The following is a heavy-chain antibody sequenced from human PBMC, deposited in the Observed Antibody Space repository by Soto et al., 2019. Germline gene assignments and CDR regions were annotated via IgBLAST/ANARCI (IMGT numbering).Heavy chain of an antibody. CDR1: GFSFANYA. Sequence: EVQLLESGGDLVQPGGSLRLSCTASGFSFANYAMSWVRQAPGKGLEWVSVSCPSGSSTYYADAVKGRFTISRDNSKNTLYLDMSSLRAEDTAVYYCAKGLTGSCYSSVDNWGQGALLTVSS. CDR2: SCPSGSST. V-gene: IGHV3-23*01. D-gene: IGHD2-15*01. CDR3: AKGLTGSCYSSVDN. J-gene: IGHJ4*02.